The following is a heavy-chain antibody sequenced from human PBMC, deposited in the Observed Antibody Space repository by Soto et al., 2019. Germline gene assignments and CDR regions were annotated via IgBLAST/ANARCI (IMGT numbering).Heavy chain of an antibody. Sequence: SETLSLTCIVSGGSISSSSYYWGWIRQPPGKGLEWIGNIYYSGSTYYNPSLKSRVTISVDTSKNQFSLKLSAVTAADTALYYCARQDSTDYYGMDVWGKGTTVT. V-gene: IGHV4-39*01. CDR3: ARQDSTDYYGMDV. CDR1: GGSISSSSYY. J-gene: IGHJ6*04. CDR2: IYYSGST. D-gene: IGHD4-17*01.